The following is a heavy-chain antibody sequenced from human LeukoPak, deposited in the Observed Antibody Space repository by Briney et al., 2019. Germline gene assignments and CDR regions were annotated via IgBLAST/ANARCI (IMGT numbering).Heavy chain of an antibody. CDR3: ARAAWLWYYDTLTGHRWDAFDI. V-gene: IGHV4-30-4*08. D-gene: IGHD3-9*01. CDR2: IYYSGST. CDR1: GGSISSGDYY. Sequence: SETLSLTCTVSGGSISSGDYYWSWIRQPPGKGLEWIGYIYYSGSTYYNPSLKSRVTISVDTSKNQFSLKLSSVTAADTAVYYCARAAWLWYYDTLTGHRWDAFDIWGQGTMVTVSS. J-gene: IGHJ3*02.